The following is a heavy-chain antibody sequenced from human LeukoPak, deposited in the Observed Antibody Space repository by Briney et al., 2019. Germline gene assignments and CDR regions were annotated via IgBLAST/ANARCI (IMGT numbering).Heavy chain of an antibody. D-gene: IGHD1-26*01. Sequence: GGSLRLSCAASGFTFSSYGMHWVRQAPGKGLEGVAFIRYDGSNKYYADSVKGRFTISRDNSKNTLYLQMNSLRAEDTAVYYCAKDLRYSGSYNWFDPWGQGTLVTVSS. CDR2: IRYDGSNK. J-gene: IGHJ5*02. CDR3: AKDLRYSGSYNWFDP. V-gene: IGHV3-30*02. CDR1: GFTFSSYG.